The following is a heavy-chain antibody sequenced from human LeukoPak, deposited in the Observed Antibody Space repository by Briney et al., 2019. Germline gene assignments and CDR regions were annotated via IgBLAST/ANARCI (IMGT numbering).Heavy chain of an antibody. CDR3: AREDIVVVPAAQYNWFDP. CDR2: ISSSSSYI. J-gene: IGHJ5*02. Sequence: GGSLRLSCAASGFTFSSYSMTWVCQAPGKGLEWVSSISSSSSYIYYADSVKGRFTISRDNAKNSLYLQMNSLRAEDTAVYYCAREDIVVVPAAQYNWFDPWGQGTLVTVSS. V-gene: IGHV3-21*01. CDR1: GFTFSSYS. D-gene: IGHD2-2*01.